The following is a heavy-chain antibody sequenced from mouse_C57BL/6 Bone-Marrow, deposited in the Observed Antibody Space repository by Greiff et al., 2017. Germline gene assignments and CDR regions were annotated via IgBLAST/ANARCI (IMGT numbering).Heavy chain of an antibody. V-gene: IGHV1-61*01. CDR1: GYTFTSYW. CDR3: AREGERDFDY. CDR2: IYPSDSET. Sequence: QVQLQQPGAELVRPGSSVKLSCKASGYTFTSYWMDWVKQRPGQGLEWIGNIYPSDSETHYNQKFKDKATLTVDKSSITAYMQLSSLTSEDSAVYYCAREGERDFDYWGQGTTLTVSS. J-gene: IGHJ2*01.